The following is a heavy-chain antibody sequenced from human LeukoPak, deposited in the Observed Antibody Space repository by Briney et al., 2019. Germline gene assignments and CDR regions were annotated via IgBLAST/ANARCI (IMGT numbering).Heavy chain of an antibody. CDR1: GFTFSSYA. J-gene: IGHJ4*02. V-gene: IGHV3-23*01. Sequence: GGSLRLSRVASGFTFSSYALNWVRQTPGKGLEWVSTISGSGASTYYADAVRGRFTISRDTSRNTLQLQMNSLRAEDTGVYCCVKDGEYYYDRSGYCRSCDYWGGGTVDSVSS. CDR2: ISGSGAST. CDR3: VKDGEYYYDRSGYCRSCDY. D-gene: IGHD3-22*01.